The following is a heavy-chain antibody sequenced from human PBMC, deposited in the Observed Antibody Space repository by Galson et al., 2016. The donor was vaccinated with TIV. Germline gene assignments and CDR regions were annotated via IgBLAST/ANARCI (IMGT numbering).Heavy chain of an antibody. CDR1: GFSFNFYH. CDR2: ISLSGSHT. CDR3: ARDGHDFWSGGANTLDF. J-gene: IGHJ4*02. V-gene: IGHV3-23*01. Sequence: SLRLSCAASGFSFNFYHLTWVRQAPGKGLEWVSSISLSGSHTFYADSVKGRFSISRDNSKNTLYLQMDSLRIEDTAVYYCARDGHDFWSGGANTLDFWGQGTLVTVSS. D-gene: IGHD3-3*01.